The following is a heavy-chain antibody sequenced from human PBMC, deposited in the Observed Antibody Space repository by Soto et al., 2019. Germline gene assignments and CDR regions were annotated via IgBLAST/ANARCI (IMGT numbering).Heavy chain of an antibody. D-gene: IGHD3-3*01. V-gene: IGHV3-33*01. CDR2: VHYDGTKK. Sequence: QVQLVESGGGVVQPGTSLRLSCAPSGFTFSSYVMHWVRQAPGKGLEWVAVVHYDGTKKYYADSVRGRFTISRDNSENILYLQMTSLRPDDTAVYFCARETSYDFWSGPQTMDVWGQGTTVTVSS. CDR1: GFTFSSYV. J-gene: IGHJ6*02. CDR3: ARETSYDFWSGPQTMDV.